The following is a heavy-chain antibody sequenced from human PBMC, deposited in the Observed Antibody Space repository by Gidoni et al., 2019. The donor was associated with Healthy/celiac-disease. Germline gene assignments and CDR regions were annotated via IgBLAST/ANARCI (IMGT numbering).Heavy chain of an antibody. Sequence: QVQLQESGPGLVKPSQTRSLTCTVSGGSISSGSYYWSWIRQPAGKGLEWIGRIYTRGSTNYNPSLKSRVTISVDTSKNQFSLKLSSVTAADTAVYYCARVTGWGAFDIWGQGTMVTVSS. J-gene: IGHJ3*02. CDR3: ARVTGWGAFDI. D-gene: IGHD1-20*01. CDR1: GGSISSGSYY. V-gene: IGHV4-61*02. CDR2: IYTRGST.